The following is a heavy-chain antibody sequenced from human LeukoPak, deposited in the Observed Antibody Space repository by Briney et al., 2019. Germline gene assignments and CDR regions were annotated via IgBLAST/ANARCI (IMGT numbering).Heavy chain of an antibody. V-gene: IGHV4-34*01. CDR1: GESFSGYY. J-gene: IGHJ4*02. D-gene: IGHD2-15*01. CDR2: INHSGST. Sequence: SGTLSLTCGVYGESFSGYYWSWIRQPPGKGLEWIGEINHSGSTNYNPSLKSRVTISVDTSKNQFSLKLSSVTAADTAVYYCAKESCSGGSCYIFDYWGQGTLVTVSP. CDR3: AKESCSGGSCYIFDY.